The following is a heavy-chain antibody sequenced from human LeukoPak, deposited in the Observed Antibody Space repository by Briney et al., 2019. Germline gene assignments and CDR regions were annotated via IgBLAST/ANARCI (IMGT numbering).Heavy chain of an antibody. J-gene: IGHJ4*02. Sequence: GRSLRLSCAASGFTFSSYAMSWVRQAPGKGLEWVSAISGSGGSTYYADSVKGRFTISRDNSKNTLYLQMNSLRAEDTAVYYCAKDVYPGITMVRGVIDYWGQGTLVTVSS. CDR2: ISGSGGST. V-gene: IGHV3-23*01. CDR1: GFTFSSYA. CDR3: AKDVYPGITMVRGVIDY. D-gene: IGHD3-10*01.